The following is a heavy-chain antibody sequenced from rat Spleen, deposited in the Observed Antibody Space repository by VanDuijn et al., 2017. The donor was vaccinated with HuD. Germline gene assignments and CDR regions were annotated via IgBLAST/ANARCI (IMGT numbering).Heavy chain of an antibody. CDR1: GFTFSDYY. V-gene: IGHV5-29*01. D-gene: IGHD1-5*01. CDR3: AREYRYNFDY. CDR2: INYDGSRT. Sequence: EVQLVESDGGLVQPGRSLKLSCAASGFTFSDYYMAWVRQAPTKGLEWVATINYDGSRTDYRDSVKGRFTISRDNAKSTLYLQMDSLRSEDTATYYCAREYRYNFDYWGQGDMVTVSS. J-gene: IGHJ2*01.